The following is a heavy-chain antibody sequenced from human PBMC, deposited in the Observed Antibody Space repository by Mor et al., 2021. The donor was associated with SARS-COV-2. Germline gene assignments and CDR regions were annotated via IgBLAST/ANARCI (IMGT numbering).Heavy chain of an antibody. Sequence: LKSRVTISVDTSKNQFSLKLSSVTAADTAVYYCARKGDFSDYWGQGTLVTVSS. D-gene: IGHD2-21*02. V-gene: IGHV4-34*01. CDR3: ARKGDFSDY. J-gene: IGHJ4*02.